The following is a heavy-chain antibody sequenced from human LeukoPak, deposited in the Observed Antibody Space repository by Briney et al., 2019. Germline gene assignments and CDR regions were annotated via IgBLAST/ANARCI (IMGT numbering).Heavy chain of an antibody. D-gene: IGHD6-13*01. CDR3: AGAAAGPHWFDP. CDR2: IYYSGST. CDR1: GGSISSYY. V-gene: IGHV4-59*01. J-gene: IGHJ5*02. Sequence: SETLSLTCTVSGGSISSYYWSWIRQPPGKGLEGVGYIYYSGSTNYNPSLKSRVTISVDTSKNQFSLKLSSVTAADTAVYYCAGAAAGPHWFDPWGQGTLVTASS.